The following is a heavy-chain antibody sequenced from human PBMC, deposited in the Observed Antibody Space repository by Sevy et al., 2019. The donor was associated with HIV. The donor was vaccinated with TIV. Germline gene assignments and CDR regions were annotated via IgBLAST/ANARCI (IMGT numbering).Heavy chain of an antibody. CDR2: IYTSGST. D-gene: IGHD2-2*01. J-gene: IGHJ4*02. V-gene: IGHV4-61*02. CDR1: GGSISSGSYY. CDR3: ARESGDCSSTSCYEGVFDY. Sequence: KQSQTLSLTCTVSGGSISSGSYYWSWIRQPAGKGLEWIGRIYTSGSTNYNPSLKSRVTISVDTSKNQFSLKLSSVTAADTAMYYCARESGDCSSTSCYEGVFDYWGQGTLVTVSS.